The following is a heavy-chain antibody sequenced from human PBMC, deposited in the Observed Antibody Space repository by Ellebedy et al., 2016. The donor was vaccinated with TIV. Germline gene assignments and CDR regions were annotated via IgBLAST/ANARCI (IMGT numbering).Heavy chain of an antibody. V-gene: IGHV3-7*01. J-gene: IGHJ3*02. D-gene: IGHD1-26*01. Sequence: GGSLRLSCAASRFTFSSYWMSWVRQAPGKGLEWVANINQDGSEKYYVDSVWGRFTISRDNAKNSLYLQINSLRAEDTAVYYCATDGSYGDHLSPTHAFVMWGQGTMVTVSS. CDR1: RFTFSSYW. CDR2: INQDGSEK. CDR3: ATDGSYGDHLSPTHAFVM.